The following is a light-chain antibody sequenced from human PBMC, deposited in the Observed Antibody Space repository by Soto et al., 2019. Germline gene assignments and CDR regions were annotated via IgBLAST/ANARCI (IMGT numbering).Light chain of an antibody. CDR3: RSYADSYPWV. CDR1: SSDVGVYNY. V-gene: IGLV2-11*01. Sequence: QSALTQPRSVSGSPGQSVTISCTGTSSDVGVYNYVSWYQHHPGKAPKSMIYDVSKRPSGVPDRFSGSKSGNTASLTISGLQAEDEADYYFRSYADSYPWVFGGGTKLTVL. J-gene: IGLJ3*02. CDR2: DVS.